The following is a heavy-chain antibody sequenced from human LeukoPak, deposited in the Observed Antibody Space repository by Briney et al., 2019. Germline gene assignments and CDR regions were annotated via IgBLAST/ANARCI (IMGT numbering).Heavy chain of an antibody. CDR3: ARDAGASTSCYYFDY. Sequence: GGSLKLSCAASRFTFSSCGMHWVRQAPGKGLEWVAFIRSDGNNKYYADPVKGRFTISRGNSKDTLFLQMDSLRGEDTALYYCARDAGASTSCYYFDYWGQGTLVTVSS. D-gene: IGHD2-2*01. CDR2: IRSDGNNK. J-gene: IGHJ4*02. V-gene: IGHV3-30*02. CDR1: RFTFSSCG.